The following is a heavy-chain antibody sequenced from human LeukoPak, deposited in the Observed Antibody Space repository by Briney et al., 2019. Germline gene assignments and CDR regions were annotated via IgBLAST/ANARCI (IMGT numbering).Heavy chain of an antibody. J-gene: IGHJ4*02. D-gene: IGHD6-13*01. V-gene: IGHV4-59*03. CDR2: IYYSGST. CDR3: ARDGRITYSSSWSFDY. CDR1: GGSISGYY. Sequence: SETLSLTCTVSGGSISGYYWSWIRQPPGKGLEWIGYIYYSGSTNYNPSLKSRVTISVDTSKNQFSLRLSSVTAADTALYYCARDGRITYSSSWSFDYWGQGTLVTVSS.